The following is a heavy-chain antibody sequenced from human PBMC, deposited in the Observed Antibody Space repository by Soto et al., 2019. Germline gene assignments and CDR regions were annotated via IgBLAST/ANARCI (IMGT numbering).Heavy chain of an antibody. CDR1: GFTFSSYG. CDR3: ARDGTLGYFDDYYFYCMDI. D-gene: IGHD3-9*01. J-gene: IGHJ6*03. Sequence: QVQLVESGGGVVQPGRSLRLACTASGFTFSSYGIHCVRQAPGKGLEWVAVISYDGSHKYFGGSVKGRFTIPRDNSKKTVYVQINSLTADDTAEYYCARDGTLGYFDDYYFYCMDIWGKGTTVTVSS. V-gene: IGHV3-33*05. CDR2: ISYDGSHK.